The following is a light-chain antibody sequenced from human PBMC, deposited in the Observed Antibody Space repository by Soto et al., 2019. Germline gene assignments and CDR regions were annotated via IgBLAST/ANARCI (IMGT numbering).Light chain of an antibody. V-gene: IGLV2-14*01. J-gene: IGLJ1*01. CDR2: VVS. CDR3: SSYTSRSTRFI. CDR1: NRDVGGYNY. Sequence: QSALTQPASVSGSLGQSITISCTGTNRDVGGYNYVSWYQQHPGKAPKLMIYVVSNRPSGVSNRFSGSKSGNTASLTISGLQAEDEADYYCSSYTSRSTRFIFGTGTKLTVL.